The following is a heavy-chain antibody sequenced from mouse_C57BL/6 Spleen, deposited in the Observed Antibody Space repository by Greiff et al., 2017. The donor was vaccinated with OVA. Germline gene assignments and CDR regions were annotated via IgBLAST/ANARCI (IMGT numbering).Heavy chain of an antibody. D-gene: IGHD2-13*01. CDR3: AIYGGYHEYIDV. CDR2: IDPSDSEN. CDR1: GYTFTSYW. J-gene: IGHJ1*03. Sequence: QVQLQQPGAELVRPGSSVKLSCKASGYTFTSYWMHWVKQRPIQGLEWIGNIDPSDSENHYNQKFTDKATLTVDKYSSTAYMQLSSLTSEDSEVYYSAIYGGYHEYIDVWGKGTSVTVSS. V-gene: IGHV1-52*01.